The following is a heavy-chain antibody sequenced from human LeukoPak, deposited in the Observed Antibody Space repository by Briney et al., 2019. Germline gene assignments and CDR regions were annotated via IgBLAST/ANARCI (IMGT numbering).Heavy chain of an antibody. Sequence: GGSLRLSCAASGFTFSSYSMNWVRQAPGKGLEWVGFIRSKAYGGTTEYAASVKGRFTISRDDSKSIAYLQMNSLKTEDTAVYYCTRVRWPNDYSPFDYWGQGTLVTVSS. J-gene: IGHJ4*02. CDR2: IRSKAYGGTT. V-gene: IGHV3-49*04. D-gene: IGHD4-11*01. CDR3: TRVRWPNDYSPFDY. CDR1: GFTFSSYS.